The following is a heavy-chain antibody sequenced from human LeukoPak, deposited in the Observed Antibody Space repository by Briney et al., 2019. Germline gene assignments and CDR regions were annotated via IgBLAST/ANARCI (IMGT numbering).Heavy chain of an antibody. J-gene: IGHJ4*02. CDR1: GFTFSSYA. Sequence: GRSLRLSCAASGFTFSSYAMHWVRQAPGKGLEWVAVISYDGSNKYYADSVKGRFTISRDNSKNTLYLQMNSLRAEDTAVYYCARAVGYSSSWYSDFYFDYWGQGTLVTVSS. D-gene: IGHD6-13*01. CDR2: ISYDGSNK. CDR3: ARAVGYSSSWYSDFYFDY. V-gene: IGHV3-30*01.